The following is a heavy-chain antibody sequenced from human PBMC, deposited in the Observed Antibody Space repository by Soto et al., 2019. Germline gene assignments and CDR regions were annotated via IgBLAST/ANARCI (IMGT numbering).Heavy chain of an antibody. CDR1: GGSISSGGYY. CDR3: ARDSRQRASSSFYYYYGMDV. Sequence: TLSLTCTVSGGSISSGGYYCSWIRQHPGKGLEWIGYIYYSGSTYYNPSLKSRVTISVDTSKNQFSLKLSSVTAADTAVYYCARDSRQRASSSFYYYYGMDVWGQGTTVTVSS. D-gene: IGHD6-6*01. J-gene: IGHJ6*02. CDR2: IYYSGST. V-gene: IGHV4-31*03.